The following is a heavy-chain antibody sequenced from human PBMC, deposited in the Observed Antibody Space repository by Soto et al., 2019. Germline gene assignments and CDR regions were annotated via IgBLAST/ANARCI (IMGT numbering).Heavy chain of an antibody. Sequence: QITLKESGPTLVKPTQTLTLTCTFSGFSLSTSGVGVGWIRQPPGKALEWLALIYWDDDKRYSPSLKSRLTITKNTSKTQVVLTMTNMDPVDTATYYCARKGTELLPFDIWGQGTMVTVSS. CDR2: IYWDDDK. V-gene: IGHV2-5*02. D-gene: IGHD1-26*01. CDR3: ARKGTELLPFDI. J-gene: IGHJ3*02. CDR1: GFSLSTSGVG.